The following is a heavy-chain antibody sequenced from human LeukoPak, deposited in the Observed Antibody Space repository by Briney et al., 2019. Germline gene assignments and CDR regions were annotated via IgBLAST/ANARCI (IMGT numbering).Heavy chain of an antibody. V-gene: IGHV3-53*01. Sequence: PGRSLRLSCAASGFTFSSYGMSWVRQAPGKGLEWVSVIYSIGSTFYADSVKGRFTISRDNSKNTLYLHMNSLRAEDTAVYYCARDRVYLGREDAFDIWGQGTIVTVSS. CDR2: IYSIGST. D-gene: IGHD7-27*01. J-gene: IGHJ3*02. CDR3: ARDRVYLGREDAFDI. CDR1: GFTFSSYG.